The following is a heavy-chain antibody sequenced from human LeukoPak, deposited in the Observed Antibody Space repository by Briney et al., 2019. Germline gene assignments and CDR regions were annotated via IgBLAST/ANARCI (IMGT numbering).Heavy chain of an antibody. CDR2: IYYSGST. D-gene: IGHD1-26*01. CDR1: GGSISSSSYY. J-gene: IGHJ4*02. V-gene: IGHV4-39*01. Sequence: SETLSLTCTVSGGSISSSSYYWGWIRQPPGKGLEWIGSIYYSGSTYYNPSLKSRVTISADTSKNQFSLKLSSVTAADTAVYYCARQGGSYSYFDYWGQGTLVTVSS. CDR3: ARQGGSYSYFDY.